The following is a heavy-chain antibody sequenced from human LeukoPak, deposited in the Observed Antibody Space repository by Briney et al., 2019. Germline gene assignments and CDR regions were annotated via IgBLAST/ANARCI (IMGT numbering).Heavy chain of an antibody. CDR2: IWYDGSNK. CDR3: ARDRAAADLDY. V-gene: IGHV3-33*08. Sequence: GGSLRLSCAASGFTFNTYAMHWVRQAPGKGLEWVAVIWYDGSNKFYADSVKGRFTISRDNSKNTLYLQMNSLRAEDTAVDYCARDRAAADLDYWGQGTLVTVSS. D-gene: IGHD6-13*01. J-gene: IGHJ4*02. CDR1: GFTFNTYA.